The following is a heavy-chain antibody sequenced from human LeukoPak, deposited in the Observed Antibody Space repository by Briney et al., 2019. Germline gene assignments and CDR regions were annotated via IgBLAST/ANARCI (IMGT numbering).Heavy chain of an antibody. V-gene: IGHV3-13*01. J-gene: IGHJ4*02. CDR2: IGTAGDT. D-gene: IGHD1-1*01. CDR1: GFTFSSYD. Sequence: GGSLRLSCAASGFTFSSYDMHWVRQATGKGLEWVSAIGTAGDTYYPGSVKGRFTISRENAKNSLYLQMNSLRAGDTAVYYCVKRWTGTTIGQQDYWGQGTLVTVSS. CDR3: VKRWTGTTIGQQDY.